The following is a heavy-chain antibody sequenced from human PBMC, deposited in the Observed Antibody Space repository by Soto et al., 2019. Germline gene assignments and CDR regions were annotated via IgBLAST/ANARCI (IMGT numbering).Heavy chain of an antibody. CDR2: IKQDGNEK. J-gene: IGHJ4*02. CDR1: GFTFSNSW. D-gene: IGHD3-10*01. CDR3: ARGSGGRGLISRFDY. Sequence: GGSLRLSCAASGFTFSNSWMSWVRQAPGKGLEWVANIKQDGNEKYYVDSVKGRFTISRDNAKNSLYLQMNSLRAEDTAVYYCARGSGGRGLISRFDYWGQGTLVTVSS. V-gene: IGHV3-7*01.